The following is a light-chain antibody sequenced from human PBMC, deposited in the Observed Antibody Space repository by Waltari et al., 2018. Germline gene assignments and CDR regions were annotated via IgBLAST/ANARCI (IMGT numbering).Light chain of an antibody. Sequence: EIVLTQSPATLSLSPGERATLSCRASQSVNNYLVWFQHKPGQAPRLLIYDTSYRAAGIPARFSGSGSGTDFTLSISSLEPEDFAVYYCQHRSSWPWTFGQGTKVDIK. CDR1: QSVNNY. J-gene: IGKJ1*01. CDR2: DTS. CDR3: QHRSSWPWT. V-gene: IGKV3-11*01.